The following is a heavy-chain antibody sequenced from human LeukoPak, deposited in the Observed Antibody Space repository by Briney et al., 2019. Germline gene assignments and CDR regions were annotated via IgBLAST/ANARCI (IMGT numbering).Heavy chain of an antibody. J-gene: IGHJ3*02. V-gene: IGHV4-59*11. D-gene: IGHD2-2*01. CDR2: IYYSGST. CDR1: GGSISSHY. Sequence: SETLSLTCTVSGGSISSHYWSWIRQPPGKGLEWIGYIYYSGSTNCNPSLKSRVTISVDTSKNQFSLKLSSVTAADTAVYYCARVTRAAFDIWGQGTMVTVSS. CDR3: ARVTRAAFDI.